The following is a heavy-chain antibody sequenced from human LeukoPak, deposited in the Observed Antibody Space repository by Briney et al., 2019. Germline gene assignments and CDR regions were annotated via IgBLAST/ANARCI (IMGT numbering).Heavy chain of an antibody. CDR2: IYYSGST. Sequence: SETLSLTCTVSGGSISSYYWSWIRQPAGKGLEWIGYIYYSGSTNYNPSLKSRVTISVDTSKNQFSLKLSSVTAADTAVYYCARDSESYYGSGSYSPTGGMDVWGQGTTVTVSS. J-gene: IGHJ6*02. D-gene: IGHD3-10*01. V-gene: IGHV4-59*01. CDR3: ARDSESYYGSGSYSPTGGMDV. CDR1: GGSISSYY.